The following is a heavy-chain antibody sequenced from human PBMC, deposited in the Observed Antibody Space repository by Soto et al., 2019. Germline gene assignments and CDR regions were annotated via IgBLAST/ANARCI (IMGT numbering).Heavy chain of an antibody. V-gene: IGHV4-59*01. J-gene: IGHJ4*02. D-gene: IGHD1-20*01. Sequence: PSETLSLTCTVSGGSISSYYWSWIRQPPGKGLEWIGYIYYSGSTNYNPPLKSRVTISVDTSKNQFSLKLSSVTAADTAVYYCARGGYNWNDVTDYWGQGTLVTVSS. CDR1: GGSISSYY. CDR2: IYYSGST. CDR3: ARGGYNWNDVTDY.